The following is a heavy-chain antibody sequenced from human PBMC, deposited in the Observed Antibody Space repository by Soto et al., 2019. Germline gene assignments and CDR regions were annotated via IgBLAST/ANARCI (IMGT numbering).Heavy chain of an antibody. CDR1: GFTFNTYG. CDR2: ISYEGSEK. Sequence: GGSLRLSCAASGFTFNTYGMHWVRQAPGKGLEWVAVISYEGSEKYYVDSVKGRFTISKDNSKNTLYLQMNSLRPEDTAVYYCAKSPNFYCSSPNCYKYYFDHWGQGTRVTVCS. D-gene: IGHD2-2*02. V-gene: IGHV3-30*18. J-gene: IGHJ4*02. CDR3: AKSPNFYCSSPNCYKYYFDH.